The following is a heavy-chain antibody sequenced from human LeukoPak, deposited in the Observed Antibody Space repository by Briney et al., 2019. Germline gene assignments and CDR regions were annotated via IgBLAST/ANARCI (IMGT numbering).Heavy chain of an antibody. V-gene: IGHV1-69*04. CDR3: ARDPIVGATPGSEDAFDI. J-gene: IGHJ4*02. Sequence: GASVKVSCKASGGTFSSYAISWVRQAPGQGLEWMGRIIPILGIANYAQKFQGRVTITADKSTSTAYMELSSLRAEDTAVYYCARDPIVGATPGSEDAFDIWGQGTLVTVSS. CDR2: IIPILGIA. CDR1: GGTFSSYA. D-gene: IGHD1-26*01.